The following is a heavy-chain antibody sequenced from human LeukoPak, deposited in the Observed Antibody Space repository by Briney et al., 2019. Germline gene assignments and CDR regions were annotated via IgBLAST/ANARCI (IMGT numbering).Heavy chain of an antibody. CDR2: IKQGGSEK. V-gene: IGHV3-7*01. CDR3: AKDSFFDYDWGSHRYGAFDF. CDR1: GFTFSSYW. D-gene: IGHD3-16*02. Sequence: GGPLRLSCAASGFTFSSYWMSWVRQAPGKGLEWVANIKQGGSEKYYVDSVKGRFTISTDNPNNTVYLQINSLSAGDTAVYYCAKDSFFDYDWGSHRYGAFDFWGQGTIVTVAS. J-gene: IGHJ3*01.